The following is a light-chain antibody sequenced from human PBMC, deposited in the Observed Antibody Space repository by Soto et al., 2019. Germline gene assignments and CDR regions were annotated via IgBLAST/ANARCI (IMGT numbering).Light chain of an antibody. V-gene: IGKV3-15*01. CDR2: DVS. CDR3: QQYNNWPFS. Sequence: EIVMTQSPATLSVSPGERATLSCSAGQGVTTNFAWYQQKSGQSPRLLIYDVSIRATGVPARFSATGSETDFTLTISGLQSEDSAVYFCQQYNNWPFSFGQGTRLEIK. J-gene: IGKJ5*01. CDR1: QGVTTN.